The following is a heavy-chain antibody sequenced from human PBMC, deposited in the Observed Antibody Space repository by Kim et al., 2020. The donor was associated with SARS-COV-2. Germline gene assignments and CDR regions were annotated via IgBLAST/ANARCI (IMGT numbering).Heavy chain of an antibody. V-gene: IGHV4-59*01. CDR3: ARVSGAAMVTWYFDL. Sequence: PSLKRRVTIAVDTSKNQFSLKLSSVTAADTAVYYCARVSGAAMVTWYFDLWGRGTLVTVSS. D-gene: IGHD5-18*01. J-gene: IGHJ2*01.